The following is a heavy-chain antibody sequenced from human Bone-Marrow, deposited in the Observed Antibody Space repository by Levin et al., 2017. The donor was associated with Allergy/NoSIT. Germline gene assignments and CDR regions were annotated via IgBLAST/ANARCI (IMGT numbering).Heavy chain of an antibody. CDR3: AREAPRGIYYYCGMDV. CDR2: MDQDGSLQ. Sequence: GGSLRLSCTAADFTFSEYWMTWVRQAPGKGLEWVANMDQDGSLQYYGHSVRGRFTISRDNAKNSLYLDMNSLRVEDTAVYYCAREAPRGIYYYCGMDVWGRGTTVTVSS. V-gene: IGHV3-7*01. D-gene: IGHD1-1*01. CDR1: DFTFSEYW. J-gene: IGHJ6*02.